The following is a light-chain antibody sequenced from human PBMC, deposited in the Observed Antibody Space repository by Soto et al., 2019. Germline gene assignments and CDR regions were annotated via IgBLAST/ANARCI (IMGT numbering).Light chain of an antibody. CDR2: EVS. V-gene: IGLV2-14*01. J-gene: IGLJ2*01. CDR1: SSDVGDYDY. CDR3: QSYDSSLSVV. Sequence: QSVLTQPASVSGSPGQSITISCTGTSSDVGDYDYVSWYQQHPGKAPKLMIYEVSNRPSGVSNRFSGSKSGTSASLAITGLQAEDEADYYCQSYDSSLSVVFGGGTKLTVL.